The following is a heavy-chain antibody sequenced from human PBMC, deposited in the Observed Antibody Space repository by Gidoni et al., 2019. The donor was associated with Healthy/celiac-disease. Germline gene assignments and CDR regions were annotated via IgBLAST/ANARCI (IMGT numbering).Heavy chain of an antibody. CDR1: GYTFSRYY. CDR3: RFVGTTTGGVDY. CDR2: INPSDGNT. J-gene: IGHJ4*02. V-gene: IGHV1-46*01. D-gene: IGHD1-26*01. Sequence: QVQLVQSGAEVKKPGASVKVSCKAPGYTFSRYYMHWVRQADGQGLEWMGIINPSDGNTNYAQKFQGRVTMTRDTSTSTVYMELSSLRAEDTAVYYCRFVGTTTGGVDYWGQGTLVTVSS.